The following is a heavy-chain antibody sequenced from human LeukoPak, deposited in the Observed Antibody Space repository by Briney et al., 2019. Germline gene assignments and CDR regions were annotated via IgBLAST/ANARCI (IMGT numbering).Heavy chain of an antibody. CDR1: GGSISSYY. Sequence: SETLSLTCTVSGGSISSYYWSWIRQPPGKGLEWIGYIYYSGSTNYNPSLKSRVTISVDTSKSQFSLKLSSVTAADTAVYYCARNSYGYRSGFDYWGQGTLVTVSS. J-gene: IGHJ4*02. CDR3: ARNSYGYRSGFDY. D-gene: IGHD5-18*01. CDR2: IYYSGST. V-gene: IGHV4-59*01.